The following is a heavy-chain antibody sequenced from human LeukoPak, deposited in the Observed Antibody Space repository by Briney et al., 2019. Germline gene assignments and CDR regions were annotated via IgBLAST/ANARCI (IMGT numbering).Heavy chain of an antibody. Sequence: ASVKVSFKASGGTFSSYAISWVRQAPGQGLEWMGGIIPIFGTANYAQKFQGRVTITADESTSTAYMELSSLRSEDTAVYYCARGGYCSSTSCYAIFDYWGQGTLVTVSS. J-gene: IGHJ4*02. CDR1: GGTFSSYA. D-gene: IGHD2-2*01. CDR2: IIPIFGTA. CDR3: ARGGYCSSTSCYAIFDY. V-gene: IGHV1-69*13.